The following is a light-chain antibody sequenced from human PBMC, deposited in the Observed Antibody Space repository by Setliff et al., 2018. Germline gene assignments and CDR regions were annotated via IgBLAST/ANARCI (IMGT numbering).Light chain of an antibody. J-gene: IGLJ1*01. CDR2: EVS. V-gene: IGLV2-14*01. CDR3: SSYTSSSTLYV. Sequence: QSVLTQPASVSGSPGQSITISCTGSGSDVGDYKYVSWHQQHPGKAPKLIIYEVSNRPSGVSNRFSGSKSGNTASLSISGLQAEDEADYYCSSYTSSSTLYVFGTGTKVTVL. CDR1: GSDVGDYKY.